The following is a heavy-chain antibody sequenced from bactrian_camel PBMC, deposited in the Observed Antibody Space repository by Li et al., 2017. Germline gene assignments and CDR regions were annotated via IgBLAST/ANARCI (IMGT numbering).Heavy chain of an antibody. D-gene: IGHD1*01. V-gene: IGHV3S25*01. CDR2: ITRDDGTT. CDR3: AFEARFGCLLRVDSFSY. CDR1: GFTFSTYS. Sequence: QLVESGGGLVQPGGSLGLSCAASGFTFSTYSMHWVRQAPGKGLEWVSSITRDDGTTYYVDSVKGRFTIWHDNAKPAAFLQMNSLEPEDTAMYYCAFEARFGCLLRVDSFSYWGQGTQVTVS. J-gene: IGHJ4*01.